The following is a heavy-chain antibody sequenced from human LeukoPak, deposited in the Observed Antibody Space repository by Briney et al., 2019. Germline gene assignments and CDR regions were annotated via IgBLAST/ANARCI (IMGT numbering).Heavy chain of an antibody. J-gene: IGHJ6*04. D-gene: IGHD2-21*01. Sequence: GGSLRLSCAASGFTFSSYSMNWVRQAPGEGLEWVSSISSSSSSYIYYADSVKGRFTISRDNAKNSLYLQMNSLRAEDTAVYYCARDKHGGGLLDVWGKGTTVTVSS. CDR1: GFTFSSYS. V-gene: IGHV3-21*01. CDR2: ISSSSSSYI. CDR3: ARDKHGGGLLDV.